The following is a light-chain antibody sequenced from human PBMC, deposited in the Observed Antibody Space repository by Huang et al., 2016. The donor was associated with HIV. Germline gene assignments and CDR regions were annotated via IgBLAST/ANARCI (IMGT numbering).Light chain of an antibody. CDR1: PSIGSY. J-gene: IGKJ1*01. CDR3: QQRNNWPPWT. V-gene: IGKV3-11*01. CDR2: DAS. Sequence: EIVLTQSPATLSLSPLEGATLSCRASPSIGSYLAWYQQRPGQAPRLLIYDASVRATGIRARFRGSGSGTDFALTLSSLEPEDFAVYYCQQRNNWPPWTFGQGTKVELK.